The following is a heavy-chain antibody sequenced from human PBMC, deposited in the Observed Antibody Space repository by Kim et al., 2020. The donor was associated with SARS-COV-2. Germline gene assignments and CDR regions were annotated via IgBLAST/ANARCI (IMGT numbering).Heavy chain of an antibody. V-gene: IGHV3-30*04. CDR3: ARDFGDGYNFFDC. CDR1: GFTFSSYA. Sequence: GGSLRLSCAASGFTFSSYAMHWVRQAPGKGLQWVTVISKDGSNQYHADSVKGRFTISRDNSKNTLYLQLNSLRAEDTAVYHCARDFGDGYNFFDCWGQGTLVTVSS. CDR2: ISKDGSNQ. J-gene: IGHJ4*02. D-gene: IGHD5-12*01.